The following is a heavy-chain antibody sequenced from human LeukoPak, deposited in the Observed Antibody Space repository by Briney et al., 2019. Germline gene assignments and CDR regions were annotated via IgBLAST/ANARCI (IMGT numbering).Heavy chain of an antibody. V-gene: IGHV3-7*01. CDR1: GFTFSSYW. CDR3: ARDFNDYGAYSQYYFDY. J-gene: IGHJ4*02. D-gene: IGHD4-17*01. Sequence: PGGSLRLSCAASGFTFSSYWMSWVRQAPGKGLEWVANIKQDGSEKYYVDSVKGRFTISRDNAKNSLYLQMNSLRAEDTAVYYCARDFNDYGAYSQYYFDYWGQGTLVTVPS. CDR2: IKQDGSEK.